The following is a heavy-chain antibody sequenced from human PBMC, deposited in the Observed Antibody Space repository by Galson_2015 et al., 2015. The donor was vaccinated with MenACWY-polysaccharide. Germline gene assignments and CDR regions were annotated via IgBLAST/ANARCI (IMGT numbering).Heavy chain of an antibody. CDR1: GDIFNNYA. V-gene: IGHV1-69*10. J-gene: IGHJ4*02. D-gene: IGHD2-15*01. CDR2: IIPFLGIP. Sequence: VKVSCKASGDIFNNYALTWVRQAPGQGLEWMGRIIPFLGIPKYSQRFQGRVTVTADKSTTTVYMELSGLTSDDTAVYYCARVYCSGNKCHYDSWGQGTLVTVSS. CDR3: ARVYCSGNKCHYDS.